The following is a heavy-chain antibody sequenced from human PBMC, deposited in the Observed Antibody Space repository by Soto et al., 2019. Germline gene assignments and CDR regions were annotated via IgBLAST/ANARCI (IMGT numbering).Heavy chain of an antibody. Sequence: QVQLVESGGGVVQPGRSLRLSCAASGFTFSSYGMHWVRQAPGKGLEWVAVIWYDRSNKYYAASVKGRFTISRDHSKNTLYLQMNSLRAEDTAVYYCARDCAGYSSGWYQRGGFDYWGQGTLVTVSS. CDR3: ARDCAGYSSGWYQRGGFDY. D-gene: IGHD6-19*01. V-gene: IGHV3-33*01. CDR2: IWYDRSNK. CDR1: GFTFSSYG. J-gene: IGHJ4*02.